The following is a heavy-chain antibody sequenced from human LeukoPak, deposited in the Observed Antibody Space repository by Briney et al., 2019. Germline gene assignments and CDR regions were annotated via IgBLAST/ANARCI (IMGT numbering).Heavy chain of an antibody. D-gene: IGHD2-15*01. CDR2: IKQDGSEK. CDR1: GFTFSSYG. V-gene: IGHV3-7*01. J-gene: IGHJ4*02. CDR3: ASGRGCSC. Sequence: PGGSLRLSCAASGFTFSSYGMSWVRQAPGKGLEWVANIKQDGSEKYYVDSVKGRFTISRDNARNSLYLQMNSLRAEDTAVYYCASGRGCSCWGQGTLVTVSS.